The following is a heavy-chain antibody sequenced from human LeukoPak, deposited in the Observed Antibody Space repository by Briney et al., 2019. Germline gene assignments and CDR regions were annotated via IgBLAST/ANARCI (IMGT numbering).Heavy chain of an antibody. D-gene: IGHD6-6*01. CDR2: TYYSGSA. J-gene: IGHJ4*02. CDR3: ARDIGAARSDY. Sequence: KPSETLSLTCTVSGGSISGYYWSWIRQPPGKGLEWIGYTYYSGSAKYNPSLKSRVTISVDTSKNQFSLKLTSVTAADTAVYYCARDIGAARSDYWGQGTLVTVSS. V-gene: IGHV4-59*01. CDR1: GGSISGYY.